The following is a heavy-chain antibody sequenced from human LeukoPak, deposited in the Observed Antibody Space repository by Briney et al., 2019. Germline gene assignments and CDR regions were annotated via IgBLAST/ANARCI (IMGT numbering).Heavy chain of an antibody. V-gene: IGHV4-61*02. D-gene: IGHD2-8*02. J-gene: IGHJ6*03. CDR1: GGSISSGSYY. CDR3: ERHLLAQVRGRNYYYYYMDV. Sequence: SQTLSLTCTVSGGSISSGSYYWSWIRQPAGEGLEWIGRINTSGSTNYNPSLKSRVTISVDTSKNQFSLKLSSVTAADTAVYYCERHLLAQVRGRNYYYYYMDVWGKGTTVTVSS. CDR2: INTSGST.